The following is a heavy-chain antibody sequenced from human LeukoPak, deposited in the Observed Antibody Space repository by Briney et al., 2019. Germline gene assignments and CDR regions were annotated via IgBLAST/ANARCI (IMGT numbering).Heavy chain of an antibody. Sequence: GGPLRLSCAASGFTVSSNYMSWVRQAPGKGLEWVALISYDGSDKYHADSVKGRFSISRDNSKNTLYLQMNSLRSEDTAVYYCARGYWGAGWYFDYWGQGTLVTVSS. CDR3: ARGYWGAGWYFDY. D-gene: IGHD6-19*01. CDR2: ISYDGSDK. CDR1: GFTVSSNY. V-gene: IGHV3-30*03. J-gene: IGHJ4*02.